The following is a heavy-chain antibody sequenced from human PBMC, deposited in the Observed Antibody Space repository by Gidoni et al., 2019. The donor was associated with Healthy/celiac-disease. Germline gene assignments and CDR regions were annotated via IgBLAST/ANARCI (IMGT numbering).Heavy chain of an antibody. CDR1: GYTLTEFS. CDR3: ATLPVVEMAQGWFDP. Sequence: QVQLVQSGAEVSKPGASVKVSCEVSGYTLTEFSMHWGRQAPGKGLEWMGGFDPEDGETIYAQKFQGRVTMTEDISTDTAYMELSSLRSEDTAVYYWATLPVVEMAQGWFDPWGQGTLVTVSS. D-gene: IGHD2-15*01. V-gene: IGHV1-24*01. J-gene: IGHJ5*02. CDR2: FDPEDGET.